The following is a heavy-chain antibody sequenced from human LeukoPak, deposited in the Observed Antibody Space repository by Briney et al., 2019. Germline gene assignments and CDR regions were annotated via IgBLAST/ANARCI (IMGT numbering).Heavy chain of an antibody. V-gene: IGHV1-46*04. D-gene: IGHD4-17*01. CDR3: ASYHHRDFGDYYGMDV. CDR1: GYTFTTYY. Sequence: ASVRVSCKASGYTFTTYYMHWARHAPGQGLEWMGIINPSGGSTRYAQKLQGRVTMTRDTSTSTVYMELSSLISEDTAVYYCASYHHRDFGDYYGMDVWGQGTTVTVSS. CDR2: INPSGGST. J-gene: IGHJ6*02.